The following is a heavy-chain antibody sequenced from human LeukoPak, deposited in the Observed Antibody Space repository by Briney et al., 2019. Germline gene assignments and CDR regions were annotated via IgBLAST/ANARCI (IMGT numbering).Heavy chain of an antibody. V-gene: IGHV3-23*01. D-gene: IGHD3-10*01. J-gene: IGHJ3*02. CDR2: ISGSGGST. Sequence: GGSLRLSCAASGFTFSSYAMSWVRQAPGKGLEWVSAISGSGGSTYYADSVKGRFSISRDNSKNTLYLQMNSLRAEDTAVYYCARTVEYYGSGRTHAFDIWGQGTMVTVSS. CDR1: GFTFSSYA. CDR3: ARTVEYYGSGRTHAFDI.